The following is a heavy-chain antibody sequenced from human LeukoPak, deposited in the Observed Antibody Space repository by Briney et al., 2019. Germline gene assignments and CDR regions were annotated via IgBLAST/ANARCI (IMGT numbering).Heavy chain of an antibody. V-gene: IGHV3-7*01. J-gene: IGHJ4*02. Sequence: SGGSLRLSCTASGFTFSSYWMSWVRQAPGKGLEWVANIKHDGSQKYYGDSVKGRFTISRDNAKSSLYLQMNSLRAEDSAVYYCARSVDFWGQGTLVTVSS. CDR2: IKHDGSQK. D-gene: IGHD5/OR15-5a*01. CDR3: ARSVDF. CDR1: GFTFSSYW.